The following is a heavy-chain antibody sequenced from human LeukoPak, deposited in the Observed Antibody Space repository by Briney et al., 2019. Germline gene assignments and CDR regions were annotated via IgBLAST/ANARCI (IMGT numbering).Heavy chain of an antibody. CDR3: ARDLRL. CDR2: ITSSSNYI. V-gene: IGHV3-21*01. CDR1: GFXFSSFS. J-gene: IGHJ1*01. Sequence: GGSLRLSCAASGFXFSSFSMNWVRQAPGKGLEWVSSITSSSNYIYYASSVRGRFTISRDNAKNSLYLQMNSLRAEDTAVYYCARDLRLWGQGTLVTVSS.